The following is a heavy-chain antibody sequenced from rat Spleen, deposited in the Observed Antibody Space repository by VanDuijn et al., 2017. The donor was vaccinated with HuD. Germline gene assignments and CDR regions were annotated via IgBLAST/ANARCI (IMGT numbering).Heavy chain of an antibody. V-gene: IGHV2S8*01. Sequence: QVQLKESGPGLVQPSQTLSLNCTVSGSSLTSTGVSWIRQPPGKGLEGIAAIESGGSTYYNSALKSRLSISRDTSKDQVFLKMNSLQTEDTAIYFCTREGYTTDYYYVGEYYVMDAWGQGASVTVSS. CDR1: GSSLTSTG. J-gene: IGHJ4*01. D-gene: IGHD1-6*01. CDR3: TREGYTTDYYYVGEYYVMDA. CDR2: IESGGST.